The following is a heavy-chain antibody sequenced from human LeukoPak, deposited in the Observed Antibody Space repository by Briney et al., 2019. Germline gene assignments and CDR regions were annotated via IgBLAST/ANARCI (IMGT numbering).Heavy chain of an antibody. V-gene: IGHV3-74*01. CDR1: GFSFSSYW. D-gene: IGHD1-20*01. J-gene: IGHJ4*02. CDR3: ARDRRDSWNDVPCDF. CDR2: INGDGSRP. Sequence: GGSLRLSCAASGFSFSSYWIHWVRQAPGKGLVWVSRINGDGSRPSYADSVKGRFTISRDNAKNSLYLQMNSLRAEDTAVYYCARDRRDSWNDVPCDFWGQGTLVTVSS.